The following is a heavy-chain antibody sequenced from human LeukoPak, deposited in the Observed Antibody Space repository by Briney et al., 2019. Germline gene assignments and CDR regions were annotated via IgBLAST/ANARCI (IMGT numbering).Heavy chain of an antibody. J-gene: IGHJ2*01. CDR2: ISAHDGNT. CDR1: GYTFTTYG. V-gene: IGHV1-18*01. CDR3: ARDGYFDL. Sequence: GASVKVSCKASGYTFTTYGIAWVRQAPGQGLECMGWISAHDGNTNYAQSLQGRVTMTTDTSTNTAYMELRSLRSDDTAVYYCARDGYFDLWGRGTLVTVSS.